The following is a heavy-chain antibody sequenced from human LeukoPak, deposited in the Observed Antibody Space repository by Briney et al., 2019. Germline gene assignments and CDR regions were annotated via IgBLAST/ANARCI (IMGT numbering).Heavy chain of an antibody. J-gene: IGHJ4*02. D-gene: IGHD1-26*01. Sequence: GGSLRLSCAASGLTFSSSEMNWVRQAPGKGLEWVSYISSSSSTIYYADSVKGRFTISRDNAKNSLYLQMNSLRAEDTAVYYCARDRSPGGGATHFDNWGQGTLVTVSS. CDR2: ISSSSSTI. CDR3: ARDRSPGGGATHFDN. V-gene: IGHV3-48*03. CDR1: GLTFSSSE.